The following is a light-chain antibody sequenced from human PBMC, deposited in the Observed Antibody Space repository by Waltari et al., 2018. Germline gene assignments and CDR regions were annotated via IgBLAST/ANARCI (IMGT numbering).Light chain of an antibody. CDR1: QNIDNY. CDR2: SAS. Sequence: DIQMTQSPSSLSASVGDRVTITSRASQNIDNYLNWYQQKEGKAPRLLMYSASSLQSGVPSRFRGSGSETEFTLTITSLQPEDSATYFCEQCYKSPATFGQGTRVQIK. J-gene: IGKJ1*01. CDR3: EQCYKSPAT. V-gene: IGKV1-39*01.